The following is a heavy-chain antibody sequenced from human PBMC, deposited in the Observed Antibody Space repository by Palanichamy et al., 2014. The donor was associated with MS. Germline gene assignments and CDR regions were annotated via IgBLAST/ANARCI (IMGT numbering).Heavy chain of an antibody. Sequence: EVQLMESGGGLVQPGGSLRLSCAASGFSFSSYWMTWVRQAPGKGLEWVANINQGAGAKHYVDSVKGRFTISRDDAKNSLYLQMNSLRAEDTAVYYCAKIGYSGWNFDYWGQGTLITVSS. CDR1: GFSFSSYW. CDR2: INQGAGAK. D-gene: IGHD6-19*01. V-gene: IGHV3-7*01. J-gene: IGHJ4*02. CDR3: AKIGYSGWNFDY.